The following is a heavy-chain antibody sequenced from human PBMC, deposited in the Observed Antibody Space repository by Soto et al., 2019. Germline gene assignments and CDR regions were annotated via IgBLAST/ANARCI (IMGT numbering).Heavy chain of an antibody. CDR1: GFTFSSYE. D-gene: IGHD2-2*01. CDR3: ARDGSGGYCRRTSCSTAETYYYGMDV. J-gene: IGHJ6*02. CDR2: ISSSGSTI. V-gene: IGHV3-48*03. Sequence: EVQLVESGGGLVQPGGSLRLSCAASGFTFSSYEMNWVRQAPGKGLEWVSYISSSGSTIYYADSVKGRFTISRDNAKNSLYLQMNSLRAEDTAVYYCARDGSGGYCRRTSCSTAETYYYGMDVWGQGTTVTVSS.